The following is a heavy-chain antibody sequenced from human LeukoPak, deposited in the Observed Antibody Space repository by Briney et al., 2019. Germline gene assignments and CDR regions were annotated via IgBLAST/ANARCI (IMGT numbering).Heavy chain of an antibody. CDR2: INHSGSN. CDR1: GGSFSGYY. V-gene: IGHV4-34*01. J-gene: IGHJ5*02. CDR3: ARGQGFLEWLPGLTYNWFDP. D-gene: IGHD3-3*01. Sequence: SETLSLTCAVYGGSFSGYYWSWIRQPPGKGLEWIGEINHSGSNNYNPSLKSRVTISVDTSKNQCSLKLSSVTAADTAVYYCARGQGFLEWLPGLTYNWFDPWGQGTLVTVSS.